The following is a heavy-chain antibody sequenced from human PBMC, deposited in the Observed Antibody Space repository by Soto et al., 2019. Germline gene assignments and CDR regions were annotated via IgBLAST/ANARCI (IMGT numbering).Heavy chain of an antibody. V-gene: IGHV3-33*01. Sequence: GSLRLSCAASGFTFSSYGMHWVRQAPGKGLEWVAVIWYDGSNKYYADSVKGRFTISRDNSKNTLYLQMNSLRAEDTAVYYCARDYDILTGYYLDAFDIWGQGTMVTVSS. D-gene: IGHD3-9*01. CDR3: ARDYDILTGYYLDAFDI. CDR2: IWYDGSNK. CDR1: GFTFSSYG. J-gene: IGHJ3*02.